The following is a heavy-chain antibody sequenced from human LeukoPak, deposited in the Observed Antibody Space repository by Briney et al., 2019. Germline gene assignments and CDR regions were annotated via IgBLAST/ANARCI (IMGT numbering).Heavy chain of an antibody. V-gene: IGHV3-21*01. J-gene: IGHJ4*02. CDR3: ARAGSSGWFDY. D-gene: IGHD6-19*01. Sequence: GGSLRLSCAASGFTFSSYSMNWVRQAPGKGLEWVSSISSSRSYIYYADSVKGRFTISRDNAKNSLYLQMNSLRAEDTAVYYCARAGSSGWFDYWGQGTLVTVSS. CDR2: ISSSRSYI. CDR1: GFTFSSYS.